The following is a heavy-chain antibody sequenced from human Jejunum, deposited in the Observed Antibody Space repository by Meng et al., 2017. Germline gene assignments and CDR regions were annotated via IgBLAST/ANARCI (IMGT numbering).Heavy chain of an antibody. D-gene: IGHD5-12*01. CDR3: ARVIDGYETRPFDS. CDR1: CVSISLSSFY. Sequence: QVQLQESGPGLVKPSEILSLTCTVSCVSISLSSFYWVWIRQSPGKGLEYSGNIYYNGRTYYNPSLNNRVTISADTAKNQFSLNLSSVTAADTAVYYCARVIDGYETRPFDSWGQGILVTVSS. CDR2: IYYNGRT. J-gene: IGHJ4*02. V-gene: IGHV4-39*01.